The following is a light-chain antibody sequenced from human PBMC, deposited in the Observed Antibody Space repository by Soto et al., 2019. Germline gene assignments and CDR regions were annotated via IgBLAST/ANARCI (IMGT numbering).Light chain of an antibody. CDR3: QQYNSYWT. Sequence: DIQMTQSPSTLPASVGDSVRITCRASQSISSWLAWYQQKPGKAPNLLIYDASSLESGVPSRFSGSGSGTEFTLTISSLQPDDSATYYCQQYNSYWTFGQGTKVDIK. CDR1: QSISSW. CDR2: DAS. J-gene: IGKJ1*01. V-gene: IGKV1-5*01.